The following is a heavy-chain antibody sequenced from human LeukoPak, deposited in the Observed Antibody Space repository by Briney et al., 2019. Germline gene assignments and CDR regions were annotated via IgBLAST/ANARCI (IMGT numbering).Heavy chain of an antibody. D-gene: IGHD4-23*01. CDR2: IKQDGSEK. Sequence: GGSLRLSCAASGFTFSSYWMSWVRQAPGKGLEWVANIKQDGSEKYYVDSVKGRFTISRDNAKNSLYLQMNSLRAEDTAVYYCARDETVTTLVSYYYYGMDVWGQGTTVTVSS. J-gene: IGHJ6*02. V-gene: IGHV3-7*01. CDR3: ARDETVTTLVSYYYYGMDV. CDR1: GFTFSSYW.